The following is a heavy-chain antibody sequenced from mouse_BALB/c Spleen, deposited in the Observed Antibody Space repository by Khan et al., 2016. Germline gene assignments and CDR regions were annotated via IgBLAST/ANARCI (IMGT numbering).Heavy chain of an antibody. J-gene: IGHJ2*01. CDR1: GYTFTSYT. CDR3: ASRG. CDR2: INPSSGYT. Sequence: QVQLQQSAAELARPGASVKMSCKASGYTFTSYTMHWVKPRPGQGLEWIGYINPSSGYTEYNQKFKDKTTLTADKSSTTASIPLSSLTYEDSAVYDWASRGWGQGTTLTVSS. V-gene: IGHV1-4*02.